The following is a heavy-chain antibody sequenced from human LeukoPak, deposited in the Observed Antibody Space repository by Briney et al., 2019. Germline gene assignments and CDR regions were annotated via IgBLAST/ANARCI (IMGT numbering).Heavy chain of an antibody. J-gene: IGHJ6*03. Sequence: ASVKVSCKASGYTFSGYYMHWVRQAPGQGLEWMGWINPNSGGTNYAQKFQGRVTMTRDTSISTAYMELSRLRSDDTAVYYCARDPLGYYDIFDYYMDVWGKGTTVTISS. CDR3: ARDPLGYYDIFDYYMDV. CDR1: GYTFSGYY. D-gene: IGHD3-9*01. V-gene: IGHV1-2*02. CDR2: INPNSGGT.